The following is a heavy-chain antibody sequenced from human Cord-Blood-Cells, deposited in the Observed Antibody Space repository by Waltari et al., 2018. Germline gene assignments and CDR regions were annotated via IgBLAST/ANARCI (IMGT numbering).Heavy chain of an antibody. CDR1: GFTFSSYG. CDR3: ARSTDYYDSSGYYFDY. D-gene: IGHD3-22*01. V-gene: IGHV3-33*01. Sequence: QVQLVESGGGVVQPGRSLRLSCAASGFTFSSYGMPWVRPAPGKGLEWVAVIWYDGSNKYYADSVKGRFTIARDNSKNTLYLQMNSLRAEDTAVYYCARSTDYYDSSGYYFDYWGQGTLVTVSS. J-gene: IGHJ4*02. CDR2: IWYDGSNK.